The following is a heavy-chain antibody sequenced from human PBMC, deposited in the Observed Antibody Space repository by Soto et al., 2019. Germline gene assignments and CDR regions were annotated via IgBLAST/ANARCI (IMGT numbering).Heavy chain of an antibody. CDR1: GFTFTSSA. CDR3: AAGLDHLLAPYGMDV. CDR2: IVVGSGNT. D-gene: IGHD2-8*02. V-gene: IGHV1-58*01. Sequence: SVKVSCKASGFTFTSSAVQWVRQARGQRLEWIGWIVVGSGNTNYAQKFQERVTITRDMSTSTAYMELSSLRSEDTAVYYCAAGLDHLLAPYGMDVWGQGTTVTVSS. J-gene: IGHJ6*02.